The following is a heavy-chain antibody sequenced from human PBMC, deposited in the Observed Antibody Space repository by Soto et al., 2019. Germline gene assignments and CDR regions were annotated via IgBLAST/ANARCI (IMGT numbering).Heavy chain of an antibody. J-gene: IGHJ2*01. CDR1: GFTFTDHW. V-gene: IGHV3-7*03. Sequence: EVHLVDSGGGLVQPGGSLRLSCAASGFTFTDHWMAWVRQAPGSGLEWVANMNDDGNEKYYVNSVKGRFTISRDNAKNSLYLQMNSLRAEDTAVYYCARDVNGGFFDLWGRGTLVTVSS. CDR2: MNDDGNEK. CDR3: ARDVNGGFFDL.